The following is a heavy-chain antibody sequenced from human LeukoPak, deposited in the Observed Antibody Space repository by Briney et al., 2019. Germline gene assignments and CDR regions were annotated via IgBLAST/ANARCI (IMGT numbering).Heavy chain of an antibody. D-gene: IGHD6-13*01. CDR2: ISISGGSI. V-gene: IGHV3-23*01. CDR1: GFTFRNYA. Sequence: PGGSLRLSCAASGFTFRNYAMSWFRQAPGKGLDWVSGISISGGSIHYPDSAKGRFTISRDNSKNTLDLQMNSLRAEDTAAYFCAKDTRTIAAWRPDYWGQGTLVTVSS. CDR3: AKDTRTIAAWRPDY. J-gene: IGHJ4*02.